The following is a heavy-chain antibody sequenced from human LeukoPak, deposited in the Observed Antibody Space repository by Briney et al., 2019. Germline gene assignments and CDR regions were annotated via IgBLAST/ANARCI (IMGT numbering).Heavy chain of an antibody. CDR2: INTDGSST. Sequence: GSLRLSCAVSGFTFISYGMQWVRQAPGKGLAWVSRINTDGSSTTYADSVKGRFTISRDNAKNTLYLQMNSLRAEDTAVYYCARELPREVTLDYWGQGTLVTVSS. V-gene: IGHV3-74*01. J-gene: IGHJ4*01. CDR3: ARELPREVTLDY. CDR1: GFTFISYG. D-gene: IGHD2-21*02.